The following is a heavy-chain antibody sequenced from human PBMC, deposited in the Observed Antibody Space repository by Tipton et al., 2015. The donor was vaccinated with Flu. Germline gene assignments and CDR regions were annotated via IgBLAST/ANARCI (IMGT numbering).Heavy chain of an antibody. V-gene: IGHV4-34*01. CDR2: INHSGST. J-gene: IGHJ4*02. Sequence: TLSLTCAVYGGSFSGYYWSWIRQPPGKGLEWIGEINHSGSTNYNPSLKSRVTISVDTSKNQFPLKLSSVTAADTAVYYCARGAPIAVALDYWGQGTLVTVSS. CDR1: GGSFSGYY. D-gene: IGHD6-19*01. CDR3: ARGAPIAVALDY.